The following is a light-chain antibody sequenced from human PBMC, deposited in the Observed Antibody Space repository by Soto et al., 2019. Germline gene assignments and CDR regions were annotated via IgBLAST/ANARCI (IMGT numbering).Light chain of an antibody. CDR3: QSYDSSLSGYV. CDR1: SSNIGADYD. Sequence: QSVLTQPPSVSGAPGQRVTISCTGSSSNIGADYDVHWYQHLPGTAPKLLIYDDNNRPSGVPDRFSGSKSGTSASLAITGLQAEDEADYYCQSYDSSLSGYVFGTGTKLTVL. V-gene: IGLV1-40*01. J-gene: IGLJ1*01. CDR2: DDN.